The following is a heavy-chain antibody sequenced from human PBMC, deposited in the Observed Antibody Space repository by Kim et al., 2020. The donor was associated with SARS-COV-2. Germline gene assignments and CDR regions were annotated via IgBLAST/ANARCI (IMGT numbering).Heavy chain of an antibody. J-gene: IGHJ4*02. CDR2: ISSSGSTI. CDR1: GFTFSSYE. CDR3: ARDSIAVRPLDY. Sequence: GGSLRLSCSVSGFTFSSYEMNWVRQAPGKGLEWVSYISSSGSTIYYADSVKGRFTISRDNAKNSLYLQMNSLRAEDTAVYYCARDSIAVRPLDYWGQGTLVTVSS. V-gene: IGHV3-48*03. D-gene: IGHD6-6*01.